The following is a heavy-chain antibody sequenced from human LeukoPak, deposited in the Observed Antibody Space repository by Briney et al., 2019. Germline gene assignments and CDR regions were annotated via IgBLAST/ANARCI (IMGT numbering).Heavy chain of an antibody. V-gene: IGHV4-39*01. CDR3: ARHGKMTRYGSGSSTRHPTDHFDY. CDR2: IYYSGST. J-gene: IGHJ4*02. D-gene: IGHD3-10*01. CDR1: GGSISSSSYY. Sequence: KTSETLSLTCTVSGGSISSSSYYWGWIRQPPGKGLEWIGSIYYSGSTYYNPSLKSRVTISVDTSKNQFSLKLSSVTAADTAVYYCARHGKMTRYGSGSSTRHPTDHFDYWGQGTLVTVSS.